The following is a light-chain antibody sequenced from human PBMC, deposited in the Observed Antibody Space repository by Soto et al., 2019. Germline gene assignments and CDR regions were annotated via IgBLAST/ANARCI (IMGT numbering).Light chain of an antibody. CDR1: QSVSSY. V-gene: IGKV3-15*01. CDR2: RAS. CDR3: QQSSDWPRT. Sequence: EIVLTQSPATLSLSPGERATLSCRASQSVSSYLAWYQQRPGQAPRLLIYRASARATGIPARFSGSGSGTEFTLTISSLQSEDFAIYYCQQSSDWPRTFGQGTKVEIK. J-gene: IGKJ1*01.